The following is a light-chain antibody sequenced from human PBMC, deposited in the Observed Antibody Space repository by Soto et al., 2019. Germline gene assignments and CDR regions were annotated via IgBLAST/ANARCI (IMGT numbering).Light chain of an antibody. V-gene: IGKV1-39*01. CDR3: QQSYTTPRLS. CDR1: QSITHF. J-gene: IGKJ4*01. CDR2: AAS. Sequence: DIQMTQSPSSLSASIGDKLTISCRANQSITHFLNWYQKKPGEVPKLLIYAASRLGSGVPSRFSGSESGTDFALTINSLQPEDFATYYCQQSYTTPRLSFGGGTRVDLK.